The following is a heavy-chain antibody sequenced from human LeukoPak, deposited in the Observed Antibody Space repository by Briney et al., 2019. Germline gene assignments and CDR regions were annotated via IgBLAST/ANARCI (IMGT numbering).Heavy chain of an antibody. J-gene: IGHJ4*02. CDR3: AREGWRDGYNYFDY. CDR2: IKQDGSEK. Sequence: GGSLRLSCAASGFTFSSYWMSWVRQAPGKGLEWVANIKQDGSEKYYVDSVKGRFTISRDNAKNSLYLQMNSLRAEDTAVYFCAREGWRDGYNYFDYWGQGTLVTVSS. D-gene: IGHD5-24*01. CDR1: GFTFSSYW. V-gene: IGHV3-7*01.